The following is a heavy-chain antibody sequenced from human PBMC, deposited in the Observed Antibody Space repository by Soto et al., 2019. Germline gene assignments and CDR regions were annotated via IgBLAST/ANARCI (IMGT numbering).Heavy chain of an antibody. D-gene: IGHD5-18*01. CDR3: ARDSAYSYDNWFDP. CDR1: GFTFSSYW. J-gene: IGHJ5*02. V-gene: IGHV3-7*01. Sequence: GSLRLSCAASGFTFSSYWMSWVRQAPGKGLEWVANIKQDGSEKYYVDSVKGRFTISRDNAKNSLYLQMNSLRAEDTAVYYCARDSAYSYDNWFDPWGQGTLVTVSS. CDR2: IKQDGSEK.